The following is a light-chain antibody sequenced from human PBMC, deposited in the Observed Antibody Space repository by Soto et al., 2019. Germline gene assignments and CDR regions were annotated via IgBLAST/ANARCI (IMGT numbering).Light chain of an antibody. CDR2: EVN. CDR3: SSSAGRSNV. CDR1: SSDVGGYNY. V-gene: IGLV2-8*01. J-gene: IGLJ1*01. Sequence: QSALTQPPSASGSPGQSVAISCTGTSSDVGGYNYVSWYQQHPGKAPKLMIYEVNKRPSGVPDRFSGSNSVNTSSLTVSGLQAEDEADYYCSSSAGRSNVFGTGTKVTVL.